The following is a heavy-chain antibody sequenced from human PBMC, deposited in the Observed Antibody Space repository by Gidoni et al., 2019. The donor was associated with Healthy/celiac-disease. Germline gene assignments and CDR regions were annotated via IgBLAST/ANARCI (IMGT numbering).Heavy chain of an antibody. CDR3: ARDITVKLNYYYYGMDV. J-gene: IGHJ6*02. V-gene: IGHV3-48*03. CDR1: GFTFSLYE. CDR2: ISSSGSTI. Sequence: EVQLVESGGGLVQPGGSLRLSCAASGFTFSLYEMNWVRQAPGKGLEWVSYISSSGSTIYYADSVKGRFTISRDNAKNTLYLQMNSLRAEDTAVYYCARDITVKLNYYYYGMDVWGQGTTVTVSS. D-gene: IGHD4-17*01.